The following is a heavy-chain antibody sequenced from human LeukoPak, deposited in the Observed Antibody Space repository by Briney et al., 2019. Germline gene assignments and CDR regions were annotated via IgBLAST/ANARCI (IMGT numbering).Heavy chain of an antibody. Sequence: SETLSLTCTVSGGSISSSSYYWAWIRQSPGKGLKWIGNIYSRGSTYYTPSLKSRVTISVDTSKNQFSLKLSSVTAADTAIYFCARHSRSGSGGYENAFDIWGQGTMVTVSS. D-gene: IGHD5-12*01. CDR1: GGSISSSSYY. CDR2: IYSRGST. V-gene: IGHV4-39*01. J-gene: IGHJ3*02. CDR3: ARHSRSGSGGYENAFDI.